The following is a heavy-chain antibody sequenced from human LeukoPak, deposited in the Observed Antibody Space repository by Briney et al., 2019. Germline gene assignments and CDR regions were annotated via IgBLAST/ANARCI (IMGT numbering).Heavy chain of an antibody. CDR2: INHSGST. Sequence: SETLSLTCAVYGGSFSGYYWSWIRQPPGKGLEWIGEINHSGSTNYNPSLKSRVTISVDTSKNQFSLKLSSVTAAGTAVYYCARVGGTSNLGTFDPWGQGTLVTVSS. J-gene: IGHJ5*02. D-gene: IGHD3-16*01. CDR1: GGSFSGYY. CDR3: ARVGGTSNLGTFDP. V-gene: IGHV4-34*01.